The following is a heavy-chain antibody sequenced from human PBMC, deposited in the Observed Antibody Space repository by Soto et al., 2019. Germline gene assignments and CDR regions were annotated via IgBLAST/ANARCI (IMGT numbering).Heavy chain of an antibody. Sequence: EVQLLESGGSLVQPGGSLRLSCAASGFTFSSYGMSWVRQAPEKGLEWVSGSSASDGGAYYADSVKGRFTISRDNSENTLYLQMNSLRVEDTAVYYCAKDSDREYFQHWGQGTLVTVSS. V-gene: IGHV3-23*01. CDR1: GFTFSSYG. J-gene: IGHJ1*01. CDR2: SSASDGGA. CDR3: AKDSDREYFQH. D-gene: IGHD3-10*01.